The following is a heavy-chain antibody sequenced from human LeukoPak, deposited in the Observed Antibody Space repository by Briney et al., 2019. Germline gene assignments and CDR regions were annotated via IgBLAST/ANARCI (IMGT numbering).Heavy chain of an antibody. CDR1: GFTLSNYG. Sequence: GGSLRLSCAASGFTLSNYGMHWVRQAPGKGLEWVTFIRFDGSDKYYADSVKGRFTSSRDNSKKTLYLQMNSLRAEDTAVYYCAKDLGSSGWYNYFDYWGQGTLVTVSS. D-gene: IGHD6-19*01. CDR2: IRFDGSDK. CDR3: AKDLGSSGWYNYFDY. J-gene: IGHJ4*02. V-gene: IGHV3-30*02.